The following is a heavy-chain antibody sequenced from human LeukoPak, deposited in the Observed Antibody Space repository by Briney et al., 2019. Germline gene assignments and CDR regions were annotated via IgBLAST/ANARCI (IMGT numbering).Heavy chain of an antibody. V-gene: IGHV3-7*01. CDR1: GFTFSSYW. J-gene: IGHJ4*02. D-gene: IGHD3-22*01. Sequence: GGSLRLSCAASGFTFSSYWMSWVSQAPGKGLEWVANINQDGSEKYSVDSVKGRFTISRDNAESSLYLQMNSLRVDDTAVYYCARDRALYDSRRGYYYTEDDYWGQGTLVTVSS. CDR3: ARDRALYDSRRGYYYTEDDY. CDR2: INQDGSEK.